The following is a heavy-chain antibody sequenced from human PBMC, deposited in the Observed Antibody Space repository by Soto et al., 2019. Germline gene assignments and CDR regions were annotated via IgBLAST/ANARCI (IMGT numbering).Heavy chain of an antibody. CDR3: ARVTLKAGNWLDP. J-gene: IGHJ5*02. Sequence: GASVKVSCKASGYTFTDYFIHWVRQAPGQGFEWMGWINPNSRGTNYAPKFQGRVTMTRDTSNSTAYMELRGLRSDDTAVYYCARVTLKAGNWLDPWGQGTLVTVYS. V-gene: IGHV1-2*02. CDR1: GYTFTDYF. CDR2: INPNSRGT.